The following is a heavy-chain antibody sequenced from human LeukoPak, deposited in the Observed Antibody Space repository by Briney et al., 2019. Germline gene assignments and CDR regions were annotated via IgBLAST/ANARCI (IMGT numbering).Heavy chain of an antibody. J-gene: IGHJ4*02. D-gene: IGHD5-18*01. Sequence: GASVKVSCKASGYTFTGYYMHWVRQAPGQGLEWMGIINPSGGSTSYAQKFQGRVTMTRDMSTSTVYMELSSLRSDDTAVYYCAKDRDTGIGAYSWGYFDYWGQGTLVTVSS. CDR2: INPSGGST. V-gene: IGHV1-46*01. CDR3: AKDRDTGIGAYSWGYFDY. CDR1: GYTFTGYY.